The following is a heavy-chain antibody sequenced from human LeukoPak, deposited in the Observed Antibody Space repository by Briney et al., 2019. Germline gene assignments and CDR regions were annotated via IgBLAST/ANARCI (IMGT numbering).Heavy chain of an antibody. CDR1: GYTFTSYG. CDR3: ARDRTAYYDFWSGYYAY. V-gene: IGHV1-18*01. Sequence: ASVKVSCKASGYTFTSYGTSWVRQAPGQGLEWMGWISAYNGNTNYAQKLQGRVTMTTDTSTSTAYMELRSLRSDDTAVYYCARDRTAYYDFWSGYYAYRGQGTLVTVSS. D-gene: IGHD3-3*01. CDR2: ISAYNGNT. J-gene: IGHJ4*02.